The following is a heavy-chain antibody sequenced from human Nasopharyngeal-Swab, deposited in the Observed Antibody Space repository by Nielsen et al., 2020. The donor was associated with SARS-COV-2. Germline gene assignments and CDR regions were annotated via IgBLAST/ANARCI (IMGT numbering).Heavy chain of an antibody. CDR3: ARDIGHSSGWYSYYSYGMDV. CDR2: ISYDGSKK. V-gene: IGHV3-30*03. Sequence: GGSLRLSCAASGFTFGYYGMHWVRQAPGKGLGWVAVISYDGSKKYYVDSVKGRLTISRDNSKNTLYLQMNSLRAEDTAVYYCARDIGHSSGWYSYYSYGMDVWGQGTTVTVSS. J-gene: IGHJ6*02. CDR1: GFTFGYYG. D-gene: IGHD6-19*01.